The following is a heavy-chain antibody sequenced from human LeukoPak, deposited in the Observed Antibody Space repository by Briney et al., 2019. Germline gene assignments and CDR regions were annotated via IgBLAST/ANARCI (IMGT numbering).Heavy chain of an antibody. CDR3: ARDPETRVPTSIDC. V-gene: IGHV1-18*01. J-gene: IGHJ4*02. Sequence: ASAKVSCKASGYTFTSYGISWVRQAPGQGLEWMGWISAYNGNTNYAQKLQGRVTMTTDTSTSTAYMELRSLRSEDTAVYYCARDPETRVPTSIDCWGQGTLVTVSS. CDR1: GYTFTSYG. CDR2: ISAYNGNT. D-gene: IGHD5-12*01.